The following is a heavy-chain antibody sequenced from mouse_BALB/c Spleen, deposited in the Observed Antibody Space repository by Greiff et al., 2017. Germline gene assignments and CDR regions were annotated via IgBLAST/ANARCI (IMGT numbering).Heavy chain of an antibody. V-gene: IGHV1-5*01. CDR2: IYPGNSDT. D-gene: IGHD2-14*01. CDR1: GYSFTSYW. CDR3: TRWGTTRGYYFDY. Sequence: EVKVVESGTVLARPGASVKMSCKASGYSFTSYWMHWVKQRPGQGLEWIGAIYPGNSDTSYNQKFKGKAKLTAVTSASTAYMELSSLTNEDSAVYYCTRWGTTRGYYFDYWGQGTTLTVSS. J-gene: IGHJ2*01.